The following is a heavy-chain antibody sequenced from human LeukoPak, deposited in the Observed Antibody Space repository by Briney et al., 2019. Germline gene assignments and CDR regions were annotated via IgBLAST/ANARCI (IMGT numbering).Heavy chain of an antibody. J-gene: IGHJ6*02. Sequence: GGSLRLSCAASGFTFSSYAMSWVRQAPGKGLEWVSAISGSGGSTYYADSVKGRFTISRDNSKNTLYLQMNSLGAEDTAVYYCAKDRASGTTLRYYYGMDVWGQGTTVTVSS. CDR2: ISGSGGST. CDR3: AKDRASGTTLRYYYGMDV. D-gene: IGHD1-1*01. V-gene: IGHV3-23*01. CDR1: GFTFSSYA.